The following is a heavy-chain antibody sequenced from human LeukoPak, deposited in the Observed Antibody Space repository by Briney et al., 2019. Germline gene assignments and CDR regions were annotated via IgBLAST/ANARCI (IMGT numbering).Heavy chain of an antibody. V-gene: IGHV1-69*04. CDR2: IIPILGIA. CDR3: ARAGNPSVSGMDV. Sequence: GASVKVSCKASGGTFSSYAISWVRQAPGQGLEWMGRIIPILGIANYAQKFQGRVTITADKSTSTAYMELSSLRSEDTAVYYCARAGNPSVSGMDVWGQGTTVTVSS. J-gene: IGHJ6*02. CDR1: GGTFSSYA.